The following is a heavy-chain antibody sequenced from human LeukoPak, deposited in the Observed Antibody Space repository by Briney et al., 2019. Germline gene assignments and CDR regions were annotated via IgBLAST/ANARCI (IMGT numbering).Heavy chain of an antibody. CDR1: GGSISSSSYY. Sequence: SETLSLTCTVSGGSISSSSYYWGWIRQPPGKGLEWIGSIYYSGSTYYNPSLKSRVTISVDTSKNQFSLKLSSVTAADTAVYYCARDLYDILTGYYIRDAFDIWGQGTMVTVSS. J-gene: IGHJ3*02. V-gene: IGHV4-39*07. CDR3: ARDLYDILTGYYIRDAFDI. D-gene: IGHD3-9*01. CDR2: IYYSGST.